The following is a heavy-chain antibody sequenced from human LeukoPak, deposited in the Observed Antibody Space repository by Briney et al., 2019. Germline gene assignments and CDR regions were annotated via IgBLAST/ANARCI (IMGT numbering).Heavy chain of an antibody. CDR2: IYYSGST. D-gene: IGHD2-15*01. V-gene: IGHV4-31*11. J-gene: IGHJ4*02. CDR3: AREDCSGGSCYSLFDY. CDR1: GGSISSGGYY. Sequence: SETLSLTCAVSGGSISSGGYYWSWIRQHPGKGLEWIGYIYYSGSTYYNPSLKSRVTISVDTSKNQFSLKLSSVTAADTAVYYCAREDCSGGSCYSLFDYWGQGTLVTVSS.